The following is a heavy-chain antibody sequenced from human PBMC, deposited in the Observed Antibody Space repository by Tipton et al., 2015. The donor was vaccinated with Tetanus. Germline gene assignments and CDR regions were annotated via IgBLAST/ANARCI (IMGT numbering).Heavy chain of an antibody. D-gene: IGHD6-19*01. V-gene: IGHV3-53*01. CDR2: MYSGGDT. J-gene: IGHJ4*02. CDR3: VRDGGSSGWLAY. Sequence: GSLRLSCVASGFIVSSHYMSWVRQAPGKGLEWVSVMYSGGDTYYVDSVKGRFGISRDNAKNTLYLQMNSLRVEDTAVYYCVRDGGSSGWLAYWGQGTLVTVSS. CDR1: GFIVSSHY.